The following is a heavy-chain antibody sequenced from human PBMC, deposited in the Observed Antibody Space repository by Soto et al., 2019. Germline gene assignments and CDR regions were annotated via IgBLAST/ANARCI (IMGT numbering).Heavy chain of an antibody. CDR1: GFTFSSYG. Sequence: QVQLVESGGGVVQPGRSLRLSCAASGFTFSSYGMHWVRQAPGKGLEWVAVISYDGSNKYYADSVKGRFTISRDNSKNTLYLQMNSLRAEDTAVYYCATAPYSGADYWGQGTLVTVSS. CDR2: ISYDGSNK. V-gene: IGHV3-30*03. D-gene: IGHD1-26*01. J-gene: IGHJ4*02. CDR3: ATAPYSGADY.